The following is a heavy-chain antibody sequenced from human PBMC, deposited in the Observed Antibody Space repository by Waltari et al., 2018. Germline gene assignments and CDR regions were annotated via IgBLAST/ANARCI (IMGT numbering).Heavy chain of an antibody. CDR2: ISSSSSYI. CDR3: ARGKGYYDSSGYFRGYNWFDP. Sequence: EVQLVESGGGLVKPGGSLRLYCAASGFTFSSYSMSWVRQAPGKGLEWVSSISSSSSYIYYADSVKGRFTISRDNAKNSLYLQMNSLRAEDTAVYYCARGKGYYDSSGYFRGYNWFDPWGQGTLVTVSS. J-gene: IGHJ5*02. CDR1: GFTFSSYS. D-gene: IGHD3-22*01. V-gene: IGHV3-21*01.